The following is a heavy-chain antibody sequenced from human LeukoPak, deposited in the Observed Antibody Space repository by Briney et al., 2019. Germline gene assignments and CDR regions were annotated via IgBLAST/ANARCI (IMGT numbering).Heavy chain of an antibody. Sequence: PGGSLRLSNAASGFTFSSYWMHWVRQAPGKGLVWVSRINSDGSSTSYADSVKGRFTISRDNAKNTLYLQMNSLRAEDTAVYYCARDGGGSYNDAFDIWGQGTMVTVSS. D-gene: IGHD1-26*01. CDR3: ARDGGGSYNDAFDI. J-gene: IGHJ3*02. V-gene: IGHV3-74*01. CDR2: INSDGSST. CDR1: GFTFSSYW.